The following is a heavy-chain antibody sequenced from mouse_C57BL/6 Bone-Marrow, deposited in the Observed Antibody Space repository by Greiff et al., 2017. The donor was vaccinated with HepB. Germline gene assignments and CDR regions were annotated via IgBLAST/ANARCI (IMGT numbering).Heavy chain of an antibody. J-gene: IGHJ2*01. Sequence: VQLQQSGAELARPGASVKLSCKASGYTFTSYGISWVKQRPGQGLEWIGEIYPRSGNTYYNEKFKGKATLTADTSSSTAYMQLSSLTSEDSAVYFCGRDGRLRLFDYWGQGTTLTVSS. CDR3: GRDGRLRLFDY. CDR2: IYPRSGNT. D-gene: IGHD2-4*01. CDR1: GYTFTSYG. V-gene: IGHV1-81*01.